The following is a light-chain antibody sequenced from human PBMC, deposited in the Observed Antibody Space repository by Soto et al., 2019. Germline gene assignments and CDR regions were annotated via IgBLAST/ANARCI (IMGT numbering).Light chain of an antibody. CDR2: DAS. J-gene: IGKJ1*01. CDR3: QQYKSYWT. V-gene: IGKV1-5*01. CDR1: QGISSW. Sequence: DIQMTQSPSTLSASVGDRVTITCRASQGISSWLARYQQKPGKAPQHLISDASSLEPGVPSRFSGSGSGTDFTLTINRLQPDDFATYYCQQYKSYWTLGQGTKVDI.